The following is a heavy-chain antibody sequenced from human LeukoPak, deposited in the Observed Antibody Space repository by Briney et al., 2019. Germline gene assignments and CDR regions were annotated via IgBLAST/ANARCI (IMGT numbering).Heavy chain of an antibody. CDR2: MNPNSGNT. D-gene: IGHD3-3*02. Sequence: ASVKVSCKASGYTFTSYDINWVRQATGQGLEWMGWMNPNSGNTGYAQKFQGRVTITRNTSISTAYMELSSLRSEDTAVYYCAKDPGHLYYYYYYMDVWGKGTTVTVSS. CDR1: GYTFTSYD. V-gene: IGHV1-8*03. CDR3: AKDPGHLYYYYYYMDV. J-gene: IGHJ6*03.